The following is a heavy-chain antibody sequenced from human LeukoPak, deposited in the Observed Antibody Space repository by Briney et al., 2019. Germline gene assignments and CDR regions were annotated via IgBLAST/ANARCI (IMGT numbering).Heavy chain of an antibody. CDR2: INPSGGST. J-gene: IGHJ5*02. CDR1: GYTFTSYY. V-gene: IGHV1-46*01. Sequence: GASVKVSCKASGYTFTSYYMHWVRQAPGQGLEWMGIINPSGGSTSYAQKFQGRVTITADESTSTAYMELSSLRSEDTAVYYCFNYYGSGSQGWFDPWGQGTLVTVSS. CDR3: FNYYGSGSQGWFDP. D-gene: IGHD3-10*01.